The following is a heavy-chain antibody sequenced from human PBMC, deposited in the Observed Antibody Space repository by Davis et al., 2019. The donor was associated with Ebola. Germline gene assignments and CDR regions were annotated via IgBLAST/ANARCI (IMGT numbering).Heavy chain of an antibody. Sequence: PSETLSLTCAVSGGSISSSNWWSWVRQPPGKGLEWIGEIYHSGSTNYNPSLKSRVTISVDKSKNQFSLKLSSVTAADTAVYYCARLADSGYESFDYWGQGTLVTVSS. V-gene: IGHV4-4*02. J-gene: IGHJ4*02. CDR2: IYHSGST. CDR1: GGSISSSNW. D-gene: IGHD5-12*01. CDR3: ARLADSGYESFDY.